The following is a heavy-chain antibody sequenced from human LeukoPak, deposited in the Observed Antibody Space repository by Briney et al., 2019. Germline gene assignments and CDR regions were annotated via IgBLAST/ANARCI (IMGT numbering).Heavy chain of an antibody. CDR1: GYSITSYW. J-gene: IGHJ4*02. CDR2: IYPGDSDT. D-gene: IGHD6-13*01. V-gene: IGHV5-51*01. Sequence: GESLKISCKGSGYSITSYWIGWVRQMPGKGLEWMGIIYPGDSDTRYSPSFQGQVTISADKSISTAYLQWSSLKASDTAMYYCARHRGHSSSSLTYFDYWGQGTLVTVSS. CDR3: ARHRGHSSSSLTYFDY.